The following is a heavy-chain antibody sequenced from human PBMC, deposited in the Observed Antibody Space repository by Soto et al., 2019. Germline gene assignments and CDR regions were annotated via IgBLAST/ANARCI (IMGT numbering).Heavy chain of an antibody. CDR3: ARDVSDYYGSGSLEYYYYYYMDV. J-gene: IGHJ6*03. Sequence: GGSLRLSCAASGFTFSSYSMNWVRQAPEKGLEWVSYISSSSSTIYYADSVKGRFTISRDNAKNSLYLQMNSLRAEDTAVYYCARDVSDYYGSGSLEYYYYYYMDVWGKGTTVTVSS. CDR1: GFTFSSYS. CDR2: ISSSSSTI. V-gene: IGHV3-48*01. D-gene: IGHD3-10*01.